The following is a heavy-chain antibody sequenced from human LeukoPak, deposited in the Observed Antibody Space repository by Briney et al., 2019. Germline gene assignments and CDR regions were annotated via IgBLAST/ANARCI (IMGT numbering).Heavy chain of an antibody. CDR1: GYTFTGYC. D-gene: IGHD1-1*01. J-gene: IGHJ4*02. CDR2: INPNSGGT. Sequence: ASVKVSCKASGYTFTGYCMHWVRQAPGQGLEWMGWINPNSGGTNYAQKFQGRVTMTRDTSISTAYMELSRLRSDDTAVYYCARENRLERRSDYWGQGTLVTVSS. V-gene: IGHV1-2*02. CDR3: ARENRLERRSDY.